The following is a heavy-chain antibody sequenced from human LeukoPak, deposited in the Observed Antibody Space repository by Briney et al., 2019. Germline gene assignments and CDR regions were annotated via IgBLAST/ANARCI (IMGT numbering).Heavy chain of an antibody. J-gene: IGHJ4*02. D-gene: IGHD5-12*01. V-gene: IGHV4-59*01. CDR2: IYHSGST. CDR1: GGSFSGYY. Sequence: PSETLSLTCAVYGGSFSGYYWSWIRQPPGKGLEWIGYIYHSGSTNYNPSLKSRVTISVDTSKNQFSLKLSSVTAADTAVYYCARRGGATEFDYWGQGTLVTVSS. CDR3: ARRGGATEFDY.